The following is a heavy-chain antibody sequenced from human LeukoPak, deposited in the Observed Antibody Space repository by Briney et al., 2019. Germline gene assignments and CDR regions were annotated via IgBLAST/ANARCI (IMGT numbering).Heavy chain of an antibody. V-gene: IGHV3-7*01. CDR1: GFTFSNYW. J-gene: IGHJ4*02. Sequence: GGSLRLSCAASGFTFSNYWMSWVRQVPGKGPEYVANIEQDGSETYYVESVKGRFTISRDNAKSSLYLQMNSLRVEDTALYYCARDQGIMFFDNWGQGALVTVSS. CDR3: ARDQGIMFFDN. CDR2: IEQDGSET. D-gene: IGHD3-10*02.